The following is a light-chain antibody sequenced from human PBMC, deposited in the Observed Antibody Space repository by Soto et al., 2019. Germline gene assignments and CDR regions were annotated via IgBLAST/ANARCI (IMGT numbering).Light chain of an antibody. V-gene: IGLV1-47*01. Sequence: QSVLTQPPSASGTPGQRVTISCSGSISNLGSNFVFWYQQLPGAAPKLLISRNDQRPSGVPDRFSGSKSGTSASLAISGLRSDDEADYHCAAWDDSLRGVVFGGGTKVTVL. CDR2: RND. CDR3: AAWDDSLRGVV. CDR1: ISNLGSNF. J-gene: IGLJ3*02.